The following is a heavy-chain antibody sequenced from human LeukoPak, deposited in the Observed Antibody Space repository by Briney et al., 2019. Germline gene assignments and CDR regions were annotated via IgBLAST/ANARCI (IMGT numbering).Heavy chain of an antibody. CDR1: GFTFSSYA. CDR3: AKSCSYYDSSGPLDY. D-gene: IGHD3-22*01. J-gene: IGHJ4*02. CDR2: ISGSGGST. Sequence: GGSLRLSCAASGFTFSSYAMSWVRQAPGKGLEWVSAISGSGGSTYYADSVKGRFTISRDNSKNTLYLQMNSLRAEDTAVYYCAKSCSYYDSSGPLDYWGQGTLVTVSS. V-gene: IGHV3-23*01.